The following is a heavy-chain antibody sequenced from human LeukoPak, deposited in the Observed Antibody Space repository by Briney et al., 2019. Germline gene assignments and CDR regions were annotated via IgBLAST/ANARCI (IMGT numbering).Heavy chain of an antibody. V-gene: IGHV3-21*01. CDR3: ARGRVAGRGTARFDP. Sequence: AGGSLRLSCAASGFTFSTYSMNWVRQAPGKGLEWVSSISSSSSYIYYADSVKGRFTISRDNAKNSLYLQMNSLRAEDTAVYYCARGRVAGRGTARFDPWGQGTLVTVSS. J-gene: IGHJ5*02. CDR2: ISSSSSYI. CDR1: GFTFSTYS. D-gene: IGHD6-19*01.